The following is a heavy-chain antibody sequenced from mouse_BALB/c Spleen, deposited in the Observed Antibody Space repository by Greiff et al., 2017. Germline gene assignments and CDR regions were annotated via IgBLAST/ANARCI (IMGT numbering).Heavy chain of an antibody. Sequence: QVTLKVSGPGILQPSQTLSLTCSFSGFSLSTSGMGVSWIRQPSGKGLEWLAHIYWDDDKHYNPSLKSRLTISKDTSRNQVFLKITSVDTADTATYYCARRGDYYGSSYDYWGQGTTLTVSS. CDR1: GFSLSTSGMG. V-gene: IGHV8-12*01. CDR3: ARRGDYYGSSYDY. J-gene: IGHJ2*01. CDR2: IYWDDDK. D-gene: IGHD1-1*01.